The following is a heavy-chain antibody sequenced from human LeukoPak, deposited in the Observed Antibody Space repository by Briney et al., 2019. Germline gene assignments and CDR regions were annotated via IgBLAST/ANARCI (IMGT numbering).Heavy chain of an antibody. Sequence: PSETLSLTCTVSGGSISSYYWSWIRQPAGKGLEWIGRIYTSGSTNYNPSLKSRVTMSVDTSKNQFSLKLSSVTAADTAVYYCARCLVVPRYYYYYMDVWGKGTTVTVSS. CDR1: GGSISSYY. CDR2: IYTSGST. V-gene: IGHV4-4*07. D-gene: IGHD2-2*01. J-gene: IGHJ6*03. CDR3: ARCLVVPRYYYYYMDV.